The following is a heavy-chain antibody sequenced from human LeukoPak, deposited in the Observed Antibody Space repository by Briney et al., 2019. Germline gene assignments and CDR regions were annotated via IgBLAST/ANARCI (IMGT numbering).Heavy chain of an antibody. CDR1: GFLFSTYG. CDR3: ATVAAAAGSDY. Sequence: GGSLRLSCAASGFLFSTYGMSWVRQAPGKGLEWVSGISFSGSSTYYADSVKGRFTISRDNSKNTVHLQMNSLRGEDTAVYYCATVAAAAGSDYWGQGTLVTVSS. D-gene: IGHD6-13*01. J-gene: IGHJ4*02. V-gene: IGHV3-23*01. CDR2: ISFSGSST.